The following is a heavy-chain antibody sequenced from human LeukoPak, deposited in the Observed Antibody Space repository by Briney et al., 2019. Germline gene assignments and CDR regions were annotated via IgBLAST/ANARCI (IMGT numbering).Heavy chain of an antibody. D-gene: IGHD6-6*01. CDR3: ARVAAARPPPIHYYYYYGMDV. Sequence: SETLSLTCAVYGGSFSGYYWSWIRQPPGNGLEWIGEINHSGSTNYNPSLKSRVTISVDTSKNQFSLKLSSVTAADTAVYYCARVAAARPPPIHYYYYYGMDVWGQGTTVTVSS. J-gene: IGHJ6*02. V-gene: IGHV4-34*01. CDR1: GGSFSGYY. CDR2: INHSGST.